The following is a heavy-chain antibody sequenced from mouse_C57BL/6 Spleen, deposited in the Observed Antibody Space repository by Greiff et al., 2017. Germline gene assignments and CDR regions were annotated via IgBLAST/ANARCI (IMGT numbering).Heavy chain of an antibody. Sequence: VQLQQPGAELVKPGASVKMSCKASGYTFTSYWITWVKQRPGQGLEWIGDIYPGSGSTNYNEKFKSKATLTVDTSSSTAYMQLISLTSEDSAVYYCARRWIYYEDDEGPYYAKDYWGQGTSVTVSS. J-gene: IGHJ4*01. D-gene: IGHD2-4*01. CDR2: IYPGSGST. CDR3: ARRWIYYEDDEGPYYAKDY. V-gene: IGHV1-55*01. CDR1: GYTFTSYW.